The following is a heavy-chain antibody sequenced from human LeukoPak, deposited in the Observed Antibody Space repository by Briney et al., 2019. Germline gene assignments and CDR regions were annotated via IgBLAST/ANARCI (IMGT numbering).Heavy chain of an antibody. CDR1: GYTFTGYY. D-gene: IGHD3-16*02. V-gene: IGHV1-2*02. CDR2: INPNSGGT. CDR3: ARDDYVWGSYRYDLDY. Sequence: ASVKVSCKASGYTFTGYYMHWVRQAPEQGLEWMGWINPNSGGTNYAQKFQGRVTMTRDTSISTAYMELSRLRSDDTAAYYCARDDYVWGSYRYDLDYWGQGTLVTVSS. J-gene: IGHJ4*02.